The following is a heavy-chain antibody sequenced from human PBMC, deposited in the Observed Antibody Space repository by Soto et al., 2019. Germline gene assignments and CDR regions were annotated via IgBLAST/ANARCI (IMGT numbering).Heavy chain of an antibody. CDR3: ARAADFWSGYSRLDV. D-gene: IGHD3-3*01. Sequence: PGGSLRLSCAASGFTFSSYDMHWVRQATGKGLEWVSAIGTAGDTYYPGSVKGRFTISRENAKNSLYLQMNSLRAEDTAVYYCARAADFWSGYSRLDVWGQGTTVTVSS. V-gene: IGHV3-13*01. CDR2: IGTAGDT. CDR1: GFTFSSYD. J-gene: IGHJ6*02.